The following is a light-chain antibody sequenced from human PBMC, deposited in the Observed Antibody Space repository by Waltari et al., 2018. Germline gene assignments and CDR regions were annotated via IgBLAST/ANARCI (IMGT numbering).Light chain of an antibody. CDR3: SSYTLISTLVYV. V-gene: IGLV2-14*01. Sequence: QSALTQPASVSGSPGQSITISCTGTSSDVGGYNYVSWYQQHPGKAPKLIIYGVSNRPSGVSNRFSGSKSGNTASLTISGLQAEDEAEYYCSSYTLISTLVYVFGTGTKVTVL. J-gene: IGLJ1*01. CDR2: GVS. CDR1: SSDVGGYNY.